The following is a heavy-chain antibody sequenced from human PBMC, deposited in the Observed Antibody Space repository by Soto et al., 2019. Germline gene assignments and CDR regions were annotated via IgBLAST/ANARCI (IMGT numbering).Heavy chain of an antibody. CDR2: INHSGST. CDR3: ARTNMVRGLVGYYYGMDV. CDR1: GGSFSGYY. Sequence: SETLSLTCAVYGGSFSGYYWSWIRQPPGKGLEWIGEINHSGSTNYNPSLKSRVTIPVDTSKNQFSLKLSSVTAADTAVYYCARTNMVRGLVGYYYGMDVWGQGTTVTVSS. D-gene: IGHD3-10*01. V-gene: IGHV4-34*01. J-gene: IGHJ6*02.